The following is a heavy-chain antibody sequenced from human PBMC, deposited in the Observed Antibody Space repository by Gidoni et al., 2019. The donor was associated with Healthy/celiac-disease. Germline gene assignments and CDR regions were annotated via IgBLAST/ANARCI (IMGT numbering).Heavy chain of an antibody. V-gene: IGHV3-23*01. D-gene: IGHD2-2*02. J-gene: IGHJ4*02. CDR2: ISGSGGST. Sequence: EVQLLESGGGLVQPGGSLRLSCAASGFTFSSYAMSWVRQAPGKGLEWVSAISGSGGSTYYADSVKGRFTISRDNSKNTLYLQMNSLRAEDTAVYYCAKGIRDIVVVPAAIPRDWGQGTLVTVSS. CDR3: AKGIRDIVVVPAAIPRD. CDR1: GFTFSSYA.